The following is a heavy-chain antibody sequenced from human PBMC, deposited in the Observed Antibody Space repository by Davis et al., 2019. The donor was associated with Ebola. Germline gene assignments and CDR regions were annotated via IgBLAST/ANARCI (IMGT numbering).Heavy chain of an antibody. Sequence: ASVKVSCKASGYIFTSYAVHWVRQAPGQRLEWMGWINAGSGDTKYSQHFQGRVTITSDTSATTAYMELSSLRPEDRAVYYCAGGPSLVPGLIIDWGQGTLVTVSS. J-gene: IGHJ4*02. D-gene: IGHD3-10*01. CDR3: AGGPSLVPGLIID. CDR2: INAGSGDT. V-gene: IGHV1-3*01. CDR1: GYIFTSYA.